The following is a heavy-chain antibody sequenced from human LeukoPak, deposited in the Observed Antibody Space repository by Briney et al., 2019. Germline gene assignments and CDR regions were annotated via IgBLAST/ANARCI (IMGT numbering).Heavy chain of an antibody. CDR2: IQAKAYGGAT. V-gene: IGHV3-49*04. Sequence: GGSLRLSCSTSGFTFGDYAMSWVRQAPGKGLEWVGFIQAKAYGGATEYAASVKGRFSISRDDSQSIANLQMNDLKTEDTTVYYCTRAPHPRCSSSGCYLDYWGQGTLVTVSS. J-gene: IGHJ4*02. CDR1: GFTFGDYA. D-gene: IGHD2-2*01. CDR3: TRAPHPRCSSSGCYLDY.